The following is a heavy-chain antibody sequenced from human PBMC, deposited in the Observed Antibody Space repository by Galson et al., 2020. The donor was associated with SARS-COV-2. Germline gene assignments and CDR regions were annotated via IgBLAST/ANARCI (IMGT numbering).Heavy chain of an antibody. CDR3: AKESVAGGRNYGMDV. D-gene: IGHD6-19*01. Sequence: GGSLRLSCAASGFTFSNYDMSWIRQAPGKGLEWVSAISGSGGSNYYADSEKGRFTISRDTSKNTLYLQMNSLRAEDTAVYYCAKESVAGGRNYGMDVWGQGTTVTVSS. CDR1: GFTFSNYD. CDR2: ISGSGGSN. V-gene: IGHV3-23*01. J-gene: IGHJ6*02.